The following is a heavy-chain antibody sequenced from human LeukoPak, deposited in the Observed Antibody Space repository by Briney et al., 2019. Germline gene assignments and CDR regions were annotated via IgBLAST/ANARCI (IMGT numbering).Heavy chain of an antibody. CDR2: IKQDGSEK. CDR1: GFTFSSHA. D-gene: IGHD2-15*01. J-gene: IGHJ4*02. CDR3: AREDQPRGTFDY. V-gene: IGHV3-7*03. Sequence: GGSLRLSCAASGFTFSSHAMTWVRLAPGKGLEWVANIKQDGSEKYYVDSVKGRFTISRDNAKNSLYLQMNSLRAEDTALYYCAREDQPRGTFDYWGQGILVTVSS.